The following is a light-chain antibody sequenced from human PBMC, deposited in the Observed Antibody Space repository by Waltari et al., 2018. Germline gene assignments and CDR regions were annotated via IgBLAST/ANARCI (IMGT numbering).Light chain of an antibody. Sequence: EFVLTQSPATLSLSPGERATLSCRASQSVRGYLAWYQQKPGQAPRLLLYDTSNRATGIPARFRGSGSGTDFTLTISSLEPEDFAFYYCQHRGHWPPDATFGPGTKVDIK. CDR1: QSVRGY. CDR2: DTS. CDR3: QHRGHWPPDAT. J-gene: IGKJ3*01. V-gene: IGKV3-11*01.